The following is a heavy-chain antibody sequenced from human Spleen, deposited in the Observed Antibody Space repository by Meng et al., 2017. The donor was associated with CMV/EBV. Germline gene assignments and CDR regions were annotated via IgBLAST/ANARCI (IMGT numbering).Heavy chain of an antibody. CDR1: GFIFSTCG. V-gene: IGHV3-23*01. J-gene: IGHJ4*02. D-gene: IGHD2-21*01. CDR3: VKDEFCCNSGNCYEGCPYYLGN. Sequence: GKSLKISCAASGFIFSTCGMVWVRQAPGKGLEWVSGISVSGGNTFYAASVEGRFTVSRDNSKNTLYLQMSSLRAEDTALYYCVKDEFCCNSGNCYEGCPYYLGNWGRGTLVTVSS. CDR2: ISVSGGNT.